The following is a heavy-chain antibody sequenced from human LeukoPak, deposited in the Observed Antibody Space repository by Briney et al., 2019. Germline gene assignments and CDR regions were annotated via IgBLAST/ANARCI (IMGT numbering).Heavy chain of an antibody. V-gene: IGHV4-61*02. CDR3: ARDGSGPGGWYFDL. CDR2: IYTSGST. D-gene: IGHD3-10*01. J-gene: IGHJ2*01. CDR1: GGSISSGSYY. Sequence: SSETLSLTCTVSGGSISSGSYYWSWIRQPAGKGLEWIGRIYTSGSTNYNPSLKSRVTISVDTSKNQFSLKLSSVTAADTAVYYCARDGSGPGGWYFDLWGRGTLVTVSS.